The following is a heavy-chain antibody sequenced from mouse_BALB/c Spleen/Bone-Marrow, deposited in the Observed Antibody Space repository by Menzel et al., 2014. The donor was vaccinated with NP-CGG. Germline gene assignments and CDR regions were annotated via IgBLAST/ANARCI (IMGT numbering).Heavy chain of an antibody. CDR1: GYTFTNYY. CDR2: INPSNGVT. Sequence: QVQLQQSGAELVTPGASVKLSCKVYGYTFTNYYVYWVKQRPGQGVEWIGEINPSNGVTTFTEKLMSKATPTADNSSSTAYMHLSSLTSEDSAVYYCARSGFYGYGTYFDVWGAGTTVTVSS. J-gene: IGHJ1*01. V-gene: IGHV1S81*02. D-gene: IGHD1-2*01. CDR3: ARSGFYGYGTYFDV.